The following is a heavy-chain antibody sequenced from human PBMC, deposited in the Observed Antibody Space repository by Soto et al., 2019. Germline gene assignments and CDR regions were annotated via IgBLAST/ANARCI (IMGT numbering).Heavy chain of an antibody. J-gene: IGHJ4*02. D-gene: IGHD3-22*01. V-gene: IGHV4-59*01. CDR3: ARVDSSGSYFDY. Sequence: TSETLSLTCTVSGGSISSYYWSWIRQPPGKGLEWIGYVHYSGSTNYNPSLKSRVTMSVDTSKNQFSLKLISVTAADTAMYYCARVDSSGSYFDYWGQGTLVTVSS. CDR1: GGSISSYY. CDR2: VHYSGST.